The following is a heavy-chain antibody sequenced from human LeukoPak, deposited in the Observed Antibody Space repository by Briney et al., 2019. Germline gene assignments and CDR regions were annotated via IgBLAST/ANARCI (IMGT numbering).Heavy chain of an antibody. Sequence: PSQTLSLTCTVSGGSISSGGYYWSWIRQHPGKGLEWIGYIYYSGSTNYNPSLKSRVTISVDTSKNQFSLKLSSVTAADTAVYYCARLRYYYGSGSYYHQRYYFDYWGQGTLVTVSS. CDR3: ARLRYYYGSGSYYHQRYYFDY. CDR1: GGSISSGGYY. J-gene: IGHJ4*02. CDR2: IYYSGST. V-gene: IGHV4-31*03. D-gene: IGHD3-10*01.